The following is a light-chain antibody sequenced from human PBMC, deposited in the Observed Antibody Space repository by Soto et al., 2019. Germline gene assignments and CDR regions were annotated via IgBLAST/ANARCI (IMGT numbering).Light chain of an antibody. J-gene: IGKJ3*01. V-gene: IGKV3-11*01. CDR1: QSVSSY. CDR2: DAS. Sequence: EIVLTQSPATLSLSPGERATLSCRASQSVSSYLAWYQQKPGQAPRLLIYDASNRATGIPARFSGSLSGTDFTLTISSLEPDDFAVYYCQQRSNWPTFTFGPGTKVDIK. CDR3: QQRSNWPTFT.